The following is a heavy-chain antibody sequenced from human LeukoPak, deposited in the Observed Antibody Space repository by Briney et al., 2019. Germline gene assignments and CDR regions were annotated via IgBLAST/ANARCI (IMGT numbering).Heavy chain of an antibody. Sequence: ASVKVSCKASGYTFTSYDINWVRQATGQGLEWMGWMNPNSGNTGYAQKFQGRVTMTRNTSISTAYMELSSLRSEDTAVYYCARGTGYCTNGVCYNDFVYWGQGTLVTVSS. J-gene: IGHJ4*02. CDR2: MNPNSGNT. V-gene: IGHV1-8*01. CDR3: ARGTGYCTNGVCYNDFVY. D-gene: IGHD2-8*01. CDR1: GYTFTSYD.